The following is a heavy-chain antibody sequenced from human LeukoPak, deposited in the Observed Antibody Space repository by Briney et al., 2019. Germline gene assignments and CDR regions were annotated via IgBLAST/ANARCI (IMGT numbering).Heavy chain of an antibody. CDR1: GGSFSGYY. J-gene: IGHJ4*02. V-gene: IGHV4-34*01. CDR3: ARGSRYSARHAFYFDY. Sequence: SETLSLTCAVYGGSFSGYYWSWIRQPPGKGLEWIGEINHNGSTNYNPSLKSRVTISVDTSKNQFSLKLSSVTAADTAVYYCARGSRYSARHAFYFDYWGQGTLVTVSS. CDR2: INHNGST. D-gene: IGHD6-13*01.